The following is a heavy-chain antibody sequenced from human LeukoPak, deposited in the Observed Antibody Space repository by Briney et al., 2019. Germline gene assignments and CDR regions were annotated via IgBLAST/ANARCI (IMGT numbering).Heavy chain of an antibody. CDR1: GYTFTSFG. J-gene: IGHJ4*02. CDR2: ISAYNGNT. V-gene: IGHV1-18*01. Sequence: ASVRVSCKASGYTFTSFGISWVRQAPGQGLEWMGWISAYNGNTNYAQKLQGRVTMTTDTSTSTAYMELRSLRSDDTAVYYCATFTNPYYFDYWGQGTLVTVSS. CDR3: ATFTNPYYFDY.